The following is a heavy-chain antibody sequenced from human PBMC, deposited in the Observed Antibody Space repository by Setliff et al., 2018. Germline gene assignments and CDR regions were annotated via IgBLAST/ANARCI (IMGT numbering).Heavy chain of an antibody. V-gene: IGHV4-34*01. CDR3: ARLRGAFDY. CDR1: GGAVSGFY. Sequence: PSETLSLTCDIKGGAVSGFYWSWIRQTPGKDLEWIGEISHNGRVSSSPSLKSRVTISVDTSKNQFSLRLNSATAADTAVYYCARLRGAFDYWGQGTQVTVSS. J-gene: IGHJ4*02. D-gene: IGHD3-16*01. CDR2: ISHNGRV.